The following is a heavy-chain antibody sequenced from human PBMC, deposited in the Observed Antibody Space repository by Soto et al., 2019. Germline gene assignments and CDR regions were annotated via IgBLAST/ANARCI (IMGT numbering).Heavy chain of an antibody. CDR2: IIPMFGTP. Sequence: SVKVSCKASGVTFNRQDMRWVRQAPGQGLEWMGGIIPMFGTPHYAGKFQDRVTITADESTGTAYLELSSLTSEDTAVYYCATSEGRVCYSFDYWGPGTLVTLSS. J-gene: IGHJ4*02. CDR3: ATSEGRVCYSFDY. V-gene: IGHV1-69*13. CDR1: GVTFNRQD. D-gene: IGHD3-16*01.